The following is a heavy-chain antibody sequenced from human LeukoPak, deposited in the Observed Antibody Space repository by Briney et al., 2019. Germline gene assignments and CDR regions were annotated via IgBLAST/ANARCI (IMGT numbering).Heavy chain of an antibody. Sequence: GASVKVSCKASGYTFTSYYMHWVRQAPGQGLEWMGIINPSGGSTSSAQKFQGRVTMTRDTSTSTAYMELRSLRSDDTAVYYCARGLEWLTRRHTWFDPWGQGTLVTVSS. CDR2: INPSGGST. V-gene: IGHV1-46*01. CDR1: GYTFTSYY. CDR3: ARGLEWLTRRHTWFDP. J-gene: IGHJ5*02. D-gene: IGHD3-3*01.